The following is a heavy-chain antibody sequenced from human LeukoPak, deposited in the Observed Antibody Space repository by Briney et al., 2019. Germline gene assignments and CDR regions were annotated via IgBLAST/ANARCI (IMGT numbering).Heavy chain of an antibody. J-gene: IGHJ5*01. CDR2: IRYDGSNK. V-gene: IGHV3-30*02. CDR3: ARDLYYYDSSGWFDS. CDR1: GFTFSSYG. Sequence: PGGSLRLSCAASGFTFSSYGMHWVRQAPGKGLEWVAFIRYDGSNKYYADSVKGRFTISRDNSKNTLYLRMNSLRAEDTAVYYCARDLYYYDSSGWFDSWGQGTLVTVSS. D-gene: IGHD3-22*01.